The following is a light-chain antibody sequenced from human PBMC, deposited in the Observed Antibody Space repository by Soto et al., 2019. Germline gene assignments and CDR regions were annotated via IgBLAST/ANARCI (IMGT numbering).Light chain of an antibody. CDR2: EVS. CDR3: SSYAGSNNLL. Sequence: QSALTQPPSASGSPGQSVTISCTGTSSDVGGYNYVSWYQQHPGKAPKLMIYEVSKRPSGVPDRFSGFKSGNTASLTVSGLQGEDEADYYCSSYAGSNNLLFGGGTKLTVL. CDR1: SSDVGGYNY. V-gene: IGLV2-8*01. J-gene: IGLJ2*01.